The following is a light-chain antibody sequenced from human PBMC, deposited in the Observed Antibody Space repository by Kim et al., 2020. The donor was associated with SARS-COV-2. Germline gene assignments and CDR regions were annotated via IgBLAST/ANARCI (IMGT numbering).Light chain of an antibody. CDR2: DVS. V-gene: IGLV2-14*03. CDR3: SSYAGRNTLI. Sequence: QSALTQPASVSGSPEQSITISCTGTSSDVGGYTFVSWYQQHPGKSPRLLIYDVSNRPSDISKRFSGSKSGDTASLTISGLQADDEAYYYCSSYAGRNTLIFGGGTQLTVL. J-gene: IGLJ2*01. CDR1: SSDVGGYTF.